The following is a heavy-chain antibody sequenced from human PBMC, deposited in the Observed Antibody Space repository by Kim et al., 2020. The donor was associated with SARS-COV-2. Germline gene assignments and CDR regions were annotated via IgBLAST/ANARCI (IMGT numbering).Heavy chain of an antibody. CDR2: IKSKTEGGTT. CDR1: RFTFSNSW. CDR3: TTDPSITIIRGGFDY. D-gene: IGHD3-10*01. V-gene: IGHV3-15*01. J-gene: IGHJ4*02. Sequence: GGSLRLSCAASRFTFSNSWTSWVRQAPGKGLEWVGRIKSKTEGGTTDYAAPVKGRFTISRDDSKNTLYLQMNSLKTEDTAVYYCTTDPSITIIRGGFDYWGQGTLVTISS.